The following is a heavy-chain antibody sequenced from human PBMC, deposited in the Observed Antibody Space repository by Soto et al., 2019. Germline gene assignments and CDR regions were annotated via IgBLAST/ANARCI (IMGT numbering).Heavy chain of an antibody. CDR3: AQLGGGDAFDI. CDR1: GFSLSTSGVG. V-gene: IGHV2-5*02. D-gene: IGHD2-21*02. CDR2: IYWDDDK. J-gene: IGHJ3*02. Sequence: QITLKESGPTLVKPTQTLTLTCTFSGFSLSTSGVGVGWIRQPPGKALEWLALIYWDDDKRYSPSLKSRLTSTKDTPKNQVVLTMTNMDPVDTATYYCAQLGGGDAFDIWGQGTMVTVSS.